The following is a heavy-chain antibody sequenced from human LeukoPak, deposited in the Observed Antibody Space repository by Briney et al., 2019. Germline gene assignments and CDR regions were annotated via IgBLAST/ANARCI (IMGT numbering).Heavy chain of an antibody. CDR1: GGTFSSYA. CDR3: ARSTATVTRDYYYGMDV. D-gene: IGHD4-17*01. J-gene: IGHJ6*02. CDR2: IIPILGIA. Sequence: KISCKASGGTFSSYAISWVRQAPGQGLEWMGRIIPILGIANYAQKFQGRVTITADKSTSTAYMELSSLRSEDTAVYYCARSTATVTRDYYYGMDVWGQGTTVTVSS. V-gene: IGHV1-69*04.